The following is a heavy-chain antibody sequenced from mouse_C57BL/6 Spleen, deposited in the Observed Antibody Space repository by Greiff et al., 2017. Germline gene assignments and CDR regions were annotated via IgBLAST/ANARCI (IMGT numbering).Heavy chain of an antibody. V-gene: IGHV10-1*01. CDR2: IRSKSNNYAT. CDR3: VRQGAYSYAMDY. CDR1: GFSFNTYA. Sequence: EVMLVESGGGLVQPKGSLKLSCAASGFSFNTYAMNWVRQAPGKGLEWVARIRSKSNNYATYYADSVKDRFTISREDSESMLYLQLNNLKTEDTAMYYCVRQGAYSYAMDYWGQGTSVTVSS. J-gene: IGHJ4*01.